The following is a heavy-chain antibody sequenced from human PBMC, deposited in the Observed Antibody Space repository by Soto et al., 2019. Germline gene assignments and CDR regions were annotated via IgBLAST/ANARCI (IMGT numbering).Heavy chain of an antibody. Sequence: LSLTCAVSGVSLTSGNWWTWVRQSPQRGLEYIGEIFHDGTANYYPSFERRVAMSVDTSRNQFSLKLTSVTAADTAVYFCARLVYDTRLNYMYFDFWGPGTLVTVPQ. CDR2: IFHDGTA. CDR1: GVSLTSGNW. V-gene: IGHV4-4*01. J-gene: IGHJ4*02. CDR3: ARLVYDTRLNYMYFDF. D-gene: IGHD3-10*01.